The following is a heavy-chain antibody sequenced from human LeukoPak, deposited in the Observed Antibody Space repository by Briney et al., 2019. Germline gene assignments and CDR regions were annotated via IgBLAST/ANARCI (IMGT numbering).Heavy chain of an antibody. CDR2: IYYSGST. CDR3: AREYSSSGNWFDP. Sequence: PSETLSLTGTVSGGSISSSSYYWGWIRQPPGKGLEWIGSIYYSGSTYYNPSLKSRVTISVDTSKTQFALKLSSVTAADTAVYYCAREYSSSGNWFDPWGQGTLVTVSS. CDR1: GGSISSSSYY. J-gene: IGHJ5*02. V-gene: IGHV4-39*06. D-gene: IGHD6-6*01.